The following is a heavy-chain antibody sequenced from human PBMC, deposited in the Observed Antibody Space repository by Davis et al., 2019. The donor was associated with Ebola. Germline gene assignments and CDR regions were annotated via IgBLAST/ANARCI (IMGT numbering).Heavy chain of an antibody. CDR3: ARTGDYSRGYYYYGMDV. V-gene: IGHV3-23*01. CDR2: ISGSGGST. Sequence: GESLKISCAASGFTFSSYAMSWVRQAPGKGLEWVSAISGSGGSTYYADSVKGRFTISRDNSKNTLYLQMNSLRAEDTAVYYCARTGDYSRGYYYYGMDVWGQGTTVTVSS. CDR1: GFTFSSYA. D-gene: IGHD4-11*01. J-gene: IGHJ6*02.